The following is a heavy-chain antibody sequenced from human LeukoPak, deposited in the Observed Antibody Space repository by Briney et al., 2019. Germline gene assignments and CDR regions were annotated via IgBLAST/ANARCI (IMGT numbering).Heavy chain of an antibody. CDR1: GYTFTGYY. D-gene: IGHD2-8*02. CDR2: INPNSGGT. V-gene: IGHV1-2*02. Sequence: ASVKVSCKASGYTFTGYYMHWVRQAPGQGLEWMGWINPNSGGTNYAQKFQGRVTMTRDTSISTAYMELSRLRSDDTAVYYFAADVLVVSRDAFDIWGQGTMVTVSS. J-gene: IGHJ3*02. CDR3: AADVLVVSRDAFDI.